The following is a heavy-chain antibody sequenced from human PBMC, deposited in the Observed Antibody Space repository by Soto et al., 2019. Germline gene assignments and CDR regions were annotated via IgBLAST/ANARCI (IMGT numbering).Heavy chain of an antibody. D-gene: IGHD3-3*02. V-gene: IGHV3-7*01. CDR3: AREYAFLEWLLKENYYYYGMDV. CDR1: GFTFSSYW. CDR2: IKQDGSEK. Sequence: GGSLRLSCAASGFTFSSYWMTWVRQAPGKGLEWVANIKQDGSEKYYVDSVKCRFTISRDNAKNSLYLQMNSPRSEDSAVYYCAREYAFLEWLLKENYYYYGMDVWGQGTTVTVSS. J-gene: IGHJ6*02.